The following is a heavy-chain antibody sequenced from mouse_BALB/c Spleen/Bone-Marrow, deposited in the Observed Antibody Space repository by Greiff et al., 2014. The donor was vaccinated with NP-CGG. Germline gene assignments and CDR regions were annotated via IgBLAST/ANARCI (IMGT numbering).Heavy chain of an antibody. CDR1: GYTFTTYY. Sequence: QVQLKQSGTELVKPGASVKLSCKASGYTFTTYYIYWVKQRAGQGLEWIGEINPSNGGTNFNEKCKSKATLTVDKSSSTSYMQLSSLTSEDSAVYYCTRDGHNYYAMDYWGQGTSVTVSS. CDR2: INPSNGGT. D-gene: IGHD2-3*01. V-gene: IGHV1-53*01. CDR3: TRDGHNYYAMDY. J-gene: IGHJ4*01.